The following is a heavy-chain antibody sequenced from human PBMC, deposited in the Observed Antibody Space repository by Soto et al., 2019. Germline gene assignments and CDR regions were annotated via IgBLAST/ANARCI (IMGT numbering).Heavy chain of an antibody. J-gene: IGHJ4*02. V-gene: IGHV4-31*01. CDR2: VYDSGHT. Sequence: QVQLQESGPGLVRASETLSLTCTVSGGSFNTGGYYWSWVRQRPGKGLEWIGYVYDSGHTYYNPSLKSLPAISLDTSKSQFSLKLSSVTAADTALYFCARMPFGAFDYWGQGILVTVSS. D-gene: IGHD3-3*01. CDR3: ARMPFGAFDY. CDR1: GGSFNTGGYY.